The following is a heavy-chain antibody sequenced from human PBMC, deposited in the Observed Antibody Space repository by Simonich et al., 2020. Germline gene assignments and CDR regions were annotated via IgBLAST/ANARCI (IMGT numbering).Heavy chain of an antibody. CDR2: IIPILGIA. Sequence: QVQLVQSGAEVKKPGSSVKVSCKASGGTFSSYAISWVRQAPGQGLEGMGGIIPILGIANYAQKFQGRVTITADKSTSTAYMELSSLRSEDTAVYYCARDGITGTTFDAFDIWGQGTMVTVSS. J-gene: IGHJ3*02. CDR1: GGTFSSYA. V-gene: IGHV1-69*10. D-gene: IGHD1-7*01. CDR3: ARDGITGTTFDAFDI.